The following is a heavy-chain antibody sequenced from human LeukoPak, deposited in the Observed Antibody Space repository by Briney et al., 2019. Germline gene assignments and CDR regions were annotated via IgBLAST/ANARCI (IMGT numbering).Heavy chain of an antibody. J-gene: IGHJ4*02. Sequence: ASVKVSCKTSGFTFTSYAMHWVRQAPGQSLEWMGWINAGNGNTKYSQKFQGRVTITRDTSASTVYMELSSLRSEDTAVYYCAREAWGSNRSDYWGQGTLVTVSP. CDR3: AREAWGSNRSDY. CDR1: GFTFTSYA. D-gene: IGHD6-13*01. CDR2: INAGNGNT. V-gene: IGHV1-3*01.